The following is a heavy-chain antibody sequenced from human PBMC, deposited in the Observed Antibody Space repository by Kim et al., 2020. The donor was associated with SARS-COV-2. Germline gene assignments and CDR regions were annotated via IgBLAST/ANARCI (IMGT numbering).Heavy chain of an antibody. Sequence: SETLSLTCTVSGGSVSSGSYYWSWIRQPPGKGLEWIGYIYYSVSTNYNPSLKTRATISVDTSKNQFSPKLSSVTAADTAVYYCARDSTPRKLVLFDPWGQGTLVTVSS. CDR3: ARDSTPRKLVLFDP. D-gene: IGHD6-13*01. CDR1: GGSVSSGSYY. J-gene: IGHJ5*02. CDR2: IYYSVST. V-gene: IGHV4-61*01.